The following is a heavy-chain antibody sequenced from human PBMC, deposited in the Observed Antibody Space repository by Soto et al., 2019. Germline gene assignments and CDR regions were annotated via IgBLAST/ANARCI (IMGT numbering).Heavy chain of an antibody. Sequence: GASVKVSCKASGYTFTSYDINWVRQATGQGFEYLGWMNPNSGNTGYVKKFQGRVTISVDTSKTQFSLKLSSVTAADTAVYYCAVQDREYSYGLNWFDPWGQGTLVTVSS. CDR1: GYTFTSYD. CDR3: AVQDREYSYGLNWFDP. CDR2: MNPNSGNT. V-gene: IGHV1-8*01. D-gene: IGHD5-18*01. J-gene: IGHJ5*02.